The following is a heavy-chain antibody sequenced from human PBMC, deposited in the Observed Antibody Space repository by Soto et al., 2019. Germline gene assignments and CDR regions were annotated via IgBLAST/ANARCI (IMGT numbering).Heavy chain of an antibody. J-gene: IGHJ5*02. CDR3: ARDLSYYDSSGYYFDP. CDR2: IIPIFGTA. Sequence: QVQLVQSGAEVRKPGSSVKVSCKASGGTFSSYAISWVRQAPGQGLEWMGGIIPIFGTANYAQKFQGRVTITADESTSTAYMELSSLRSEDTAVYYCARDLSYYDSSGYYFDPWGQGTLVTVSS. CDR1: GGTFSSYA. D-gene: IGHD3-22*01. V-gene: IGHV1-69*01.